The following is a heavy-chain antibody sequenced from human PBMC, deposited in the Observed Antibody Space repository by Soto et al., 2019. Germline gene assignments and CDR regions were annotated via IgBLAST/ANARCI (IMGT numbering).Heavy chain of an antibody. CDR3: ARDDPYCSSTSCSQALDY. J-gene: IGHJ4*02. D-gene: IGHD2-2*01. Sequence: SETLSLTCTVSGGSISSGGYYWSWIRQHPGKGLEWIGYIYYSGSTYYNPSLKSRVTISVDTSKNQFSLKLSSVTAADTAVYYCARDDPYCSSTSCSQALDYWGQGTLVTVSS. V-gene: IGHV4-31*03. CDR1: GGSISSGGYY. CDR2: IYYSGST.